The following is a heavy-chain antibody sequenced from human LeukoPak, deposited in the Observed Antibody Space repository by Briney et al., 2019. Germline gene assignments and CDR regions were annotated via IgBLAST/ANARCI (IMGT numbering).Heavy chain of an antibody. Sequence: PGGSLRLSCAASGFPFSSYSMNWVRQAPGKGLEWVSSISSSSGYIHYADSMKGRFTISRDNAKNSLYLQMNSLRAEDTAIYYCARGVAYYYDFSGYGSWFDPWGQGTLVTVSS. V-gene: IGHV3-21*04. CDR2: ISSSSGYI. CDR1: GFPFSSYS. CDR3: ARGVAYYYDFSGYGSWFDP. D-gene: IGHD3-22*01. J-gene: IGHJ5*02.